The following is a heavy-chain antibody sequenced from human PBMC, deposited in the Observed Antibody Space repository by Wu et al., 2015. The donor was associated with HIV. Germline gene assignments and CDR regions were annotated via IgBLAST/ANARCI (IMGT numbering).Heavy chain of an antibody. J-gene: IGHJ4*02. Sequence: QVQLVQSGAEVKKSGASLKVSCKASGYAFKTYGISWLRQAPGQGLEWMGWISGYNGNTNYAQNLQGRVTMTTDTSTSTVYMELRSLRSDDTAIFYCARGKYGGNVDYWGQGTLVTVSS. CDR3: ARGKYGGNVDY. D-gene: IGHD4-23*01. CDR2: ISGYNGNT. CDR1: GYAFKTYG. V-gene: IGHV1-18*01.